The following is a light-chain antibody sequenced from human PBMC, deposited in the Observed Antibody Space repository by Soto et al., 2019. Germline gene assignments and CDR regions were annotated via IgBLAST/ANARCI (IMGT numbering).Light chain of an antibody. CDR3: QQYYTVPT. J-gene: IGKJ4*01. CDR1: QDISNY. V-gene: IGKV1-33*01. CDR2: DAS. Sequence: DIQMTQSPSSLSASVGDRVTITCQASQDISNYLNWYQQKPGKAPKVLIYDASNLGTGVPSRFSGSGSGTDFTFSISSLQPEDVATYYCQQYYTVPTFGGGTKVDIK.